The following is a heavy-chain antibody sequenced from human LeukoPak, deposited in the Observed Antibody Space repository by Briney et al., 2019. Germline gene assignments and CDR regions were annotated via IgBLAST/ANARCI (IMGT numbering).Heavy chain of an antibody. D-gene: IGHD5-24*01. CDR3: ARPQEEDGYNYNWAFDY. J-gene: IGHJ4*02. CDR2: IIPIFGTA. V-gene: IGHV1-69*13. Sequence: SVKVSCKASGGTFSSYAISWVRQAPGQGLEWMGGIIPIFGTANYAQKFQGRVTITADESTSTAYMELSSLRSEDTAVYYCARPQEEDGYNYNWAFDYWGQGTLVTVSS. CDR1: GGTFSSYA.